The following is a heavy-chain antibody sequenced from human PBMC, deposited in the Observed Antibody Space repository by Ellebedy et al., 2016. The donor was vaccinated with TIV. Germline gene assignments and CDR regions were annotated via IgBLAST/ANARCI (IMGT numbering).Heavy chain of an antibody. CDR1: GFTFTNVW. CDR2: IRSKTDGGTT. CDR3: ATDRMTATGNSLDY. V-gene: IGHV3-15*01. D-gene: IGHD6-13*01. Sequence: PGGSLRLSCAASGFTFTNVWMAWVRQAPGKGLEWVGRIRSKTDGGTTDYAAPVKGRFTVSRDDSENTLYLQMNSLKTEDTAVYYCATDRMTATGNSLDYWGQGTLVTVSS. J-gene: IGHJ4*02.